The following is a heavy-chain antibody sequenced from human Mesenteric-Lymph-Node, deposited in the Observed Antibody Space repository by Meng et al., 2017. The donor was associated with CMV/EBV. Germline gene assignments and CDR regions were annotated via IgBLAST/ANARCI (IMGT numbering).Heavy chain of an antibody. V-gene: IGHV1-46*01. CDR3: ARDGRPISRGSPYNYNGMDV. CDR2: INPSGGSP. Sequence: ASVKVFCKASGYSFTSYYMIWVRQVPGQGFEWMGKINPSGGSPSYAQRFQGRPTMTRDTSTSTVYMELSSLTSEDTAVYFCARDGRPISRGSPYNYNGMDVWGQGTRVTV. J-gene: IGHJ6*02. CDR1: GYSFTSYY. D-gene: IGHD3-3*01.